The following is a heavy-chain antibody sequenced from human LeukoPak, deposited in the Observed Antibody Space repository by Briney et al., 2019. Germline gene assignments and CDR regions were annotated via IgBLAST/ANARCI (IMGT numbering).Heavy chain of an antibody. CDR1: GFTFNTYW. Sequence: GGSLRLSCAASGFTFNTYWMSWVRQAPGKGLEWVANIKQDGSEKKYVDSAKGRFTISRGNAKNSLYLQMNSLRAEDTAVYYCASGGSSSPQYYFDYWGRGTLVTVSS. D-gene: IGHD6-6*01. V-gene: IGHV3-7*01. CDR2: IKQDGSEK. CDR3: ASGGSSSPQYYFDY. J-gene: IGHJ4*02.